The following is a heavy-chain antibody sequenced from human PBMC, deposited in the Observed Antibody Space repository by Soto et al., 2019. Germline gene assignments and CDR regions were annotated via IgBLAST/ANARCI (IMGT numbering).Heavy chain of an antibody. Sequence: PXETLSLTCTVAGGSISSYYWSWIRQPPGKGLDWIGYIYYSGSTNYNPSLKSRVTISVDTSKNQFSLKLSSVTAADTAVYYCARGEGWFRGVWNYYYYYGMDVWGQGTTVTVSS. CDR3: ARGEGWFRGVWNYYYYYGMDV. CDR2: IYYSGST. V-gene: IGHV4-59*01. CDR1: GGSISSYY. D-gene: IGHD6-19*01. J-gene: IGHJ6*02.